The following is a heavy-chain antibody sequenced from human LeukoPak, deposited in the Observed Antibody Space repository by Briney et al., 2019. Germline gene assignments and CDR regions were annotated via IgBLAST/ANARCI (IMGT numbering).Heavy chain of an antibody. CDR2: IGSSAGDT. CDR1: GFTFSSYP. Sequence: GVSLGLSCAASGFTFSSYPMTWVRQAPGKGLEWVSTIGSSAGDTHYADSVKGRFTISRDNSKNSLYLQMNSLRAEDTAVYYCAKYYYTSGSSGGRVFDYWGQGTLVTVSS. CDR3: AKYYYTSGSSGGRVFDY. D-gene: IGHD3-10*01. V-gene: IGHV3-23*01. J-gene: IGHJ4*02.